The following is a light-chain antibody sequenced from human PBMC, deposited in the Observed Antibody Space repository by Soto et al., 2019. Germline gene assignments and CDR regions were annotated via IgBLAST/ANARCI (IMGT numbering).Light chain of an antibody. Sequence: QSALTQPPSESGSPGQSVTISCTGTSSDVGGYNYVSWYQQHPGKAPKLMIYDVTKRPSGVPDRFSGSRSGNTASLTVSGLQAEDEADYFCSSYAGRNSLLFGEGTKLTVL. V-gene: IGLV2-8*01. CDR2: DVT. J-gene: IGLJ3*02. CDR3: SSYAGRNSLL. CDR1: SSDVGGYNY.